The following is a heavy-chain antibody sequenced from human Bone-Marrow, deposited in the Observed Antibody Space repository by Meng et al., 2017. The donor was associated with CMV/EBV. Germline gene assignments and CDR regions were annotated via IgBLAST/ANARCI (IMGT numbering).Heavy chain of an antibody. D-gene: IGHD3-3*01. J-gene: IGHJ3*02. CDR1: GYTFTSYD. Sequence: ASVKVSCKASGYTFTSYDIHWVRQATGQGLEWMGWMNPNSGNTGYAQKFQRRVTITRNTSISTAYMELSSLRSEDTAVYYCARGEWLWNAFDIWGQGTMVTVSS. CDR2: MNPNSGNT. CDR3: ARGEWLWNAFDI. V-gene: IGHV1-8*03.